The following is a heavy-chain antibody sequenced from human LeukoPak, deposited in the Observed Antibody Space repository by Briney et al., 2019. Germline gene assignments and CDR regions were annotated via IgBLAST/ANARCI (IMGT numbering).Heavy chain of an antibody. D-gene: IGHD6-19*01. V-gene: IGHV1-3*01. J-gene: IGHJ4*02. CDR3: ARDPGYSSGWYNYFDY. CDR1: GYTFTNYA. Sequence: ASVIVSCKASGYTFTNYAIHWVRQAPGQRPEWMGWINAGNGNTNYAQKLQGRVTMTTDTSTSTAYMELRSLRSDDTAVYYCARDPGYSSGWYNYFDYWGQGTLVTVSS. CDR2: INAGNGNT.